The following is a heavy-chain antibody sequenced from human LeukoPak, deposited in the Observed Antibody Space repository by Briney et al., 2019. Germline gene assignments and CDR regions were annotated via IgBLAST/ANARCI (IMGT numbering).Heavy chain of an antibody. CDR3: ARRGGHGGSFDY. CDR2: IYYSGSGST. D-gene: IGHD4-23*01. CDR1: GDSIRSNNYY. V-gene: IGHV4-61*05. J-gene: IGHJ4*02. Sequence: SETLSLTCTVSGDSIRSNNYYWGWIRQPPGKGLEWIGYIYYSGSGSTNYNPSLKSRVSISVDTSKNHFSLKLSSVTAADTAVYYCARRGGHGGSFDYWGQGTLVTVSS.